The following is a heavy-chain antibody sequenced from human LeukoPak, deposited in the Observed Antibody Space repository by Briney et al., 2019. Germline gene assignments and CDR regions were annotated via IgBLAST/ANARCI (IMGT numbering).Heavy chain of an antibody. CDR2: VYISGST. Sequence: SETLSLTCTVSVDSVSSSYWSWIRQPAGKGLEWIGRVYISGSTNYNPYLKSRVTMSVDTSKNQFSLKLSSVTAADTAVYYCARGRPYYYGSGSPTLNWFDPWGQGTLVTVSS. J-gene: IGHJ5*02. CDR1: VDSVSSSY. D-gene: IGHD3-10*01. V-gene: IGHV4-4*07. CDR3: ARGRPYYYGSGSPTLNWFDP.